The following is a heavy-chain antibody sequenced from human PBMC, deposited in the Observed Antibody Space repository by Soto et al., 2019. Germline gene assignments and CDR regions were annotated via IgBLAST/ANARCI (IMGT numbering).Heavy chain of an antibody. CDR1: GGSISSSNW. CDR3: ARERAFGESSPGYYYYGMDV. Sequence: QVQLQESGPGLVKPSGTLSLTCAVSGGSISSSNWWSWVRQTPGKGLEWIGEIYHSGSTNYNPSLKSRVTISVDKSKNQFFLKLSSVSAADTAVYYCARERAFGESSPGYYYYGMDVWGQGTTVTVSS. D-gene: IGHD3-10*01. CDR2: IYHSGST. V-gene: IGHV4-4*02. J-gene: IGHJ6*02.